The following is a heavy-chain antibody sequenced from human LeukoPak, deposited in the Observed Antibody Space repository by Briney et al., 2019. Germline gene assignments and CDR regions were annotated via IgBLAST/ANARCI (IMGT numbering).Heavy chain of an antibody. J-gene: IGHJ3*02. Sequence: EGSLRLSCAVSGFTFGDYAMSWFRQAPGKGLEWVGRIRSQTDGGTRDYAAPVQGRFIMLRDDSKSILYLQMKSLKIEDTGVYYCTTGHYRGSWPPVAFDMWGQGTLVTVSS. V-gene: IGHV3-15*01. CDR1: GFTFGDYA. CDR3: TTGHYRGSWPPVAFDM. CDR2: IRSQTDGGTR. D-gene: IGHD4-11*01.